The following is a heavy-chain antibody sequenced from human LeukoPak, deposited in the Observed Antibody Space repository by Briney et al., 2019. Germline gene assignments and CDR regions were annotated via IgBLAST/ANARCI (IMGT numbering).Heavy chain of an antibody. D-gene: IGHD3-16*01. V-gene: IGHV4-59*01. CDR3: ARDGGLQSHFDF. Sequence: SETLSLTCNVIGDSFTDYYWNWIRQPPGMGLGWIGYISPTENSNYSTSLKGRVRLSVDTSRNQFSLHLASVTAADTAMYYCARDGGLQSHFDFWGQGILVTVAS. J-gene: IGHJ4*02. CDR2: ISPTENS. CDR1: GDSFTDYY.